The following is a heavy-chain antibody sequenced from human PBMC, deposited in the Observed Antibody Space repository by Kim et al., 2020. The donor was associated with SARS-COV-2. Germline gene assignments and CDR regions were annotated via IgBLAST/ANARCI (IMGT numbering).Heavy chain of an antibody. J-gene: IGHJ4*02. CDR2: ISAYNGNT. D-gene: IGHD3-16*01. Sequence: ASVKVSCKASGYTFTSYGISWVRQAPGQGLEWMGWISAYNGNTNYAQKLQGRVTMTTDTSTSTAYMELRSLRSDDTAVYYCARSFMITFGGVLSGFDYWGQGTLVTVSS. CDR3: ARSFMITFGGVLSGFDY. V-gene: IGHV1-18*01. CDR1: GYTFTSYG.